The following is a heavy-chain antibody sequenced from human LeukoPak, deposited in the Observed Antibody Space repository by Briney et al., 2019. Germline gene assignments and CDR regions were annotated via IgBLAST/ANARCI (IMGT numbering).Heavy chain of an antibody. CDR3: AKGIVGASWWISAFDI. CDR1: GFTFSSYA. CDR2: ISGSGGST. Sequence: SGGSLRLSCAASGFTFSSYAMSWVRQAPGKGLEWVSAISGSGGSTYYADSVKGRFTISRDNSKNTLYLQMNSLRAEDTAVYYCAKGIVGASWWISAFDIWGQGTMVTVSS. D-gene: IGHD1-26*01. V-gene: IGHV3-23*01. J-gene: IGHJ3*02.